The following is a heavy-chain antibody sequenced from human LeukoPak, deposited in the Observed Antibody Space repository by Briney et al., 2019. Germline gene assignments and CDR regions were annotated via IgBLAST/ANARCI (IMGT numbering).Heavy chain of an antibody. CDR3: ARVGDFWSGYLDV. J-gene: IGHJ6*04. CDR2: IYASGST. CDR1: GGSISSSSYY. V-gene: IGHV4-61*02. Sequence: PSETLSLTCTVSGGSISSSSYYWSWVRQPAGKGLEWIGCIYASGSTNYNPSLKSRVTISVDTSKNQFSLKLSSVTAADTAVYYCARVGDFWSGYLDVWGKGTTVTVSS. D-gene: IGHD3-3*01.